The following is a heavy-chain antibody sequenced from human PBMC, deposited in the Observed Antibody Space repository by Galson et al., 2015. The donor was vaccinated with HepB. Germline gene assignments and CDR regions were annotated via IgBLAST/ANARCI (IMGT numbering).Heavy chain of an antibody. CDR3: AREGYDIWSGYYASLDAFDI. Sequence: SLRLSCAASGFTFSDYYMSWIRQAPGKGLEWVSYISSSSSYTNYADSVKGRFTISRDNAKNSLYLQMNSLRAEDTAVYYCAREGYDIWSGYYASLDAFDIWGQGTMVTVSS. CDR1: GFTFSDYY. D-gene: IGHD3-3*01. V-gene: IGHV3-11*06. CDR2: ISSSSSYT. J-gene: IGHJ3*02.